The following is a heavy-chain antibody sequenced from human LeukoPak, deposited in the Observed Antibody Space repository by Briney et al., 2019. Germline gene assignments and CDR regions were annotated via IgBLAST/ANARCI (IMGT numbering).Heavy chain of an antibody. CDR1: GFTFSNYA. CDR3: ARDGGSAIPFDY. Sequence: GGSLRLSCAASGFTFSNYAMSWVRQAPGKGLEWVSGINGNGGSTYYAGSVKGRFTISRDNSKNTLYLQMNSLRAEDTAVYYCARDGGSAIPFDYWGQGTLVTVSS. CDR2: INGNGGST. J-gene: IGHJ4*02. V-gene: IGHV3-23*01.